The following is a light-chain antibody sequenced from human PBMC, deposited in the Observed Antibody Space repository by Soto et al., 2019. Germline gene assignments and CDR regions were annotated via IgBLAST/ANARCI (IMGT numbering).Light chain of an antibody. Sequence: QSALTQPASVSGSPGQSITISCTGTSSDVGGYNYVSWYQQHPGKAPKLMIYEVSNRPTGVSNRFSGSKSGNTASLTISGLQDEDEADYYCSSYTSSSTLCVFGPGTKVTVL. J-gene: IGLJ1*01. V-gene: IGLV2-14*01. CDR2: EVS. CDR3: SSYTSSSTLCV. CDR1: SSDVGGYNY.